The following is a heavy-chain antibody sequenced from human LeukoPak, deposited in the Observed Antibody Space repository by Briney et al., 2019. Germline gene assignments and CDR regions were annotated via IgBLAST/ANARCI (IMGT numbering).Heavy chain of an antibody. Sequence: PSETLSLTCAVYGGSFSGYYWSWIRQPPGKGLEWIGEINHSGSTNYNPFLKSRVTISLDTSKNQFSLKLRSVTAADTAIYYCARGGSRGYYYYMDVWGKGTTVIVSS. CDR3: ARGGSRGYYYYMDV. V-gene: IGHV4-34*01. CDR1: GGSFSGYY. J-gene: IGHJ6*03. CDR2: INHSGST.